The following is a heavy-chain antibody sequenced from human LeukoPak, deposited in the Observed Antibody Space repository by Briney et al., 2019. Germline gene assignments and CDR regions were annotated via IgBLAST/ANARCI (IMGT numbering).Heavy chain of an antibody. CDR3: ASGGGTEVDY. V-gene: IGHV4-59*01. J-gene: IGHJ4*02. Sequence: PSETLSLICTVSGGSISSYYWSWIRQPPGKGLEWIGYIYYSGSTNYNPSLKSRVTISVDTSKNQFSLKLSSVTAADTAVYYCASGGGTEVDYWGQGTLVTVSS. D-gene: IGHD2-21*01. CDR2: IYYSGST. CDR1: GGSISSYY.